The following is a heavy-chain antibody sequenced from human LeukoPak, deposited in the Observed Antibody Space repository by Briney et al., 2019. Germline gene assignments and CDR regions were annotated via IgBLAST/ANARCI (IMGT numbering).Heavy chain of an antibody. CDR3: ATVFSTVAGFDY. CDR2: FDPEDGET. Sequence: GPSVKVSCKVSGYTLTELSMHWVRKPPGKGLEGMGGFDPEDGETIYAQKFQGRVTMTEDTSTDTAYMELSSLRSEDTAVYYCATVFSTVAGFDYWGQGTLVTVSS. D-gene: IGHD6-19*01. V-gene: IGHV1-24*01. CDR1: GYTLTELS. J-gene: IGHJ4*02.